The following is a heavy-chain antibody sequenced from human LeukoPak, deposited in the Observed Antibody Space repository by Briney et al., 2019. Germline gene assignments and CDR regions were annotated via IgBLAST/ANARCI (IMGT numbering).Heavy chain of an antibody. CDR1: GYTFTSYG. Sequence: ASVKVSCKASGYTFTSYGISWGRQAPGQGLEWMGWSSAYNGNTNYAQKLQVRVTMTTDTSTSTAYMELRSLRSDDTAVYYCARDHISVYGEGFDYWGQGTLVTVFS. V-gene: IGHV1-18*01. D-gene: IGHD3-16*02. CDR3: ARDHISVYGEGFDY. CDR2: SSAYNGNT. J-gene: IGHJ4*02.